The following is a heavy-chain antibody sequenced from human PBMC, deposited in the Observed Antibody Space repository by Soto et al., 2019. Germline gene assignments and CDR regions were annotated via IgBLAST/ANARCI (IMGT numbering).Heavy chain of an antibody. CDR3: ARDDIGVVPATKVTYLLDI. D-gene: IGHD2-2*01. CDR1: VGGYSSDP. V-gene: IGHV1-69*13. J-gene: IGHJ6*02. CDR2: ILPLFGTA. Sequence: SVKVSCKGSVGGYSSDPSSWVRLAHGQGLEWKEGILPLFGTANYAQKFQGSVTITADESTSTANMELSSLRSEDTAVYDCARDDIGVVPATKVTYLLDIWGQAPSVTVSS.